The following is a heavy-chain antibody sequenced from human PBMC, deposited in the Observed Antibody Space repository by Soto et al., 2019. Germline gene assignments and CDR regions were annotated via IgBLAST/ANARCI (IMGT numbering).Heavy chain of an antibody. V-gene: IGHV3-64*01. CDR1: GFTFSSYD. CDR3: VRRVSGNYDY. CDR2: ISSNGGTT. D-gene: IGHD1-7*01. Sequence: EVQLAESGGGMVQPGGSLRLSCVASGFTFSSYDMHWVRQAQGKGLEYVSSISSNGGTTYYGNSVKGRFTISRDNSKNTLYLQMGSLRAEDMAVYYCVRRVSGNYDYWSQGTLVTVSS. J-gene: IGHJ4*02.